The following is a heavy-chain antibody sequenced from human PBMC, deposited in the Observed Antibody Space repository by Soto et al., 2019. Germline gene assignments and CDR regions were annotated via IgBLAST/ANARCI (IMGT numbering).Heavy chain of an antibody. CDR2: FDTEDGET. J-gene: IGHJ4*02. CDR3: AAAILAGLDY. CDR1: GDTLTELS. Sequence: GASVKVSCKVSGDTLTELSMHWVRQAPGNGLEWMGGFDTEDGETIYAQKFQGRVTMSEYTSTDTAYMELSSLSSEDTAVYYCAAAILAGLDYSGQGPLVTVSS. V-gene: IGHV1-24*01.